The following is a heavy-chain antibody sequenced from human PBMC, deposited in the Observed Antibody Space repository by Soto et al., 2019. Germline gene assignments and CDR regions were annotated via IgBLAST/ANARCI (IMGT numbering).Heavy chain of an antibody. D-gene: IGHD3-9*01. CDR3: ASPGVYCDTPYGMDV. CDR2: ISGSGGST. Sequence: EVQLLESGGGLVQPGGSLRLSCAASGFTFSSYAMSWVRQAPGKGLEWASAISGSGGSTYSADAVKGRFTISRDNSKNTLYLQMNSLRAEDTAVYYCASPGVYCDTPYGMDVWGQGTTVTVSS. CDR1: GFTFSSYA. J-gene: IGHJ6*02. V-gene: IGHV3-23*01.